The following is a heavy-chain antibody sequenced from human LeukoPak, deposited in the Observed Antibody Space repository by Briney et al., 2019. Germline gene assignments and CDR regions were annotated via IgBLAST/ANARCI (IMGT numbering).Heavy chain of an antibody. V-gene: IGHV3-33*01. CDR2: IWYDGSNK. CDR3: ARTPYDFWSGYSYGMGV. Sequence: GGSLRLSCAASGFTFSSYGMHWVRQAPGKGLEWVAVIWYDGSNKYYADSVKGRFTISRDNSKNTLYLQMNSLRAEDTAVYYCARTPYDFWSGYSYGMGVWGQGTTVTVSS. J-gene: IGHJ6*02. CDR1: GFTFSSYG. D-gene: IGHD3-3*01.